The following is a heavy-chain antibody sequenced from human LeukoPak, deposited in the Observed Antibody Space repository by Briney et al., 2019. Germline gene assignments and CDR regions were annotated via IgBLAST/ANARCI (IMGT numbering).Heavy chain of an antibody. D-gene: IGHD6-13*01. J-gene: IGHJ4*02. CDR2: IYYSGST. CDR1: GYSISSDYY. V-gene: IGHV4-30-4*08. Sequence: SETLSLTCAVSGYSISSDYYWSWIRQPPGKGLEWIGYIYYSGSTYYNPSLKSRVTISVDTSKNQFSLKLSSVTAADTAVYYCARIREDSSSFHDYWGQGTLVTVSS. CDR3: ARIREDSSSFHDY.